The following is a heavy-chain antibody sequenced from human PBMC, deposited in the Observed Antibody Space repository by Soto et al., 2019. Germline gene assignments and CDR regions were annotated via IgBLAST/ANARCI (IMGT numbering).Heavy chain of an antibody. CDR3: AKDRDPGYSSGQNWFDP. D-gene: IGHD6-19*01. V-gene: IGHV3-30*18. J-gene: IGHJ5*02. CDR1: GFTFSSYG. Sequence: VGSLRLSCAASGFTFSSYGMHWVRQAPGKGLEWVAVISYDGSNKYYADSVKGRFTISRDNSKNTLYLQMNSLRAEDTAVYYCAKDRDPGYSSGQNWFDPWGQGTLVTVSS. CDR2: ISYDGSNK.